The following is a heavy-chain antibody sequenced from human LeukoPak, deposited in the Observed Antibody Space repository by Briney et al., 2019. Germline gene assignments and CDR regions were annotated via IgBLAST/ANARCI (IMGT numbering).Heavy chain of an antibody. CDR3: ARAGSSSWPHYYYYMDV. D-gene: IGHD6-13*01. CDR2: INHSGGT. J-gene: IGHJ6*03. V-gene: IGHV4-34*01. Sequence: PSETLSLTCAVYGVSFSGYYWSWIRQPPGKGLEWIGEINHSGGTNYNPSLKSRVTISVDTSKNQFSLKLSSVTAADTAVYYCARAGSSSWPHYYYYMDVWGKGTTVTISS. CDR1: GVSFSGYY.